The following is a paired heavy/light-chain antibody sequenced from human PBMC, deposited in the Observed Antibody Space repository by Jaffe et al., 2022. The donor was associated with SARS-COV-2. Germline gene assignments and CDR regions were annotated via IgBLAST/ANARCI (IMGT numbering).Heavy chain of an antibody. Sequence: QVQLVQSGAEVKKPGASVKVSCKASGYTFTGYYMHWVRQAPGQGLEWMGRINPNSGGTNYAQKFQGRVTMTRDTSISTAYMELSRLRSDDTAVYYCARSDIVVVPAAYYYYGMDVWGQGTTVTVSS. D-gene: IGHD2-2*01. CDR2: INPNSGGT. V-gene: IGHV1-2*06. J-gene: IGHJ6*02. CDR3: ARSDIVVVPAAYYYYGMDV. CDR1: GYTFTGYY.
Light chain of an antibody. CDR3: QSADSSGTRDVV. Sequence: SYELTQPPSVSVSPGQTARITCSGDALPKQYAYWYQQKPGQAPVLVIYKDSERPSGIPERFSGSSSGTTVTLTISGVQAEDEADYYCQSADSSGTRDVVFGGGTKLTVL. J-gene: IGLJ2*01. CDR1: ALPKQY. CDR2: KDS. V-gene: IGLV3-25*03.